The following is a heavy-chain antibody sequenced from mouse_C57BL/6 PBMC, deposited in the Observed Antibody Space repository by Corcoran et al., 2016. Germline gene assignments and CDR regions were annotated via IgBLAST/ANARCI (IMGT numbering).Heavy chain of an antibody. D-gene: IGHD3-2*02. CDR2: ISYGGSN. V-gene: IGHV3-6*01. CDR1: GYSITSGYY. Sequence: DVQLQESGPGLVKPSQSLSLTCSVTGYSITSGYYWNWIRQFPGNKLEWLGYISYGGSNNYNPSLKNRISITRDTSKNQFFLKLNSVTTEDTATYDCASTAQATDYWGQGTTLTVSS. CDR3: ASTAQATDY. J-gene: IGHJ2*01.